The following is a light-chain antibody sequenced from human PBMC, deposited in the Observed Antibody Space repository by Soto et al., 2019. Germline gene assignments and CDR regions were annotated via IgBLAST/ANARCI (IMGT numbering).Light chain of an antibody. V-gene: IGKV3-20*01. Sequence: VLTQSPGTLSLSPGERATLSCRASQSVSSTYLAWYQQKPGQAPWLLIYGASSRATGIPDRFSGSGSGTDFTLTISRLEPEDFAVYYCQQFGSSPRTFGQGTKVEI. J-gene: IGKJ1*01. CDR3: QQFGSSPRT. CDR1: QSVSSTY. CDR2: GAS.